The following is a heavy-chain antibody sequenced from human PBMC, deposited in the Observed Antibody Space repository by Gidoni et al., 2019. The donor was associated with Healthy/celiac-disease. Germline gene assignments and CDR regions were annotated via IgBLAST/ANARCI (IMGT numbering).Heavy chain of an antibody. CDR3: ARGDSSGWYSLHYYYGMDV. Sequence: EVQLVESGGGLVQPGGSLRLSCAASGFTFSSSWMHWVRQAPGKGLVWVSRINSDGSSTSYADSVKGRFTISRDNAKNTLYLQMNSLRAEDTAVYYCARGDSSGWYSLHYYYGMDVWGQGTTVTVSS. J-gene: IGHJ6*02. D-gene: IGHD6-19*01. CDR2: INSDGSST. CDR1: GFTFSSSW. V-gene: IGHV3-74*01.